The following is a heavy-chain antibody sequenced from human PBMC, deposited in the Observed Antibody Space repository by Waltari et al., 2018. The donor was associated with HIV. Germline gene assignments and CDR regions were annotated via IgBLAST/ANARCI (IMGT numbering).Heavy chain of an antibody. CDR3: ARFKAATGNDY. CDR1: GGSISTYY. CDR2: IYSSGST. D-gene: IGHD6-25*01. Sequence: QVQLQESGPGLVKPSETLSLTCTASGGSISTYYWNWIRQPAGTELECIGRIYSSGSTNHSPSRKSRGSRSVDMSKDQFSLSLGSVTAADTAVYNCARFKAATGNDYWGQGTLVTVSS. J-gene: IGHJ4*02. V-gene: IGHV4-4*07.